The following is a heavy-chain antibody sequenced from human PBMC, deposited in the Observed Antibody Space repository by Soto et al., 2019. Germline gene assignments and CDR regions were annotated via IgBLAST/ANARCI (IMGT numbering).Heavy chain of an antibody. V-gene: IGHV1-3*01. CDR3: ARERDYYGSGSYDYYYGMDV. J-gene: IGHJ6*02. D-gene: IGHD3-10*01. CDR1: GYTFTSYA. Sequence: QVQLVQSGAEVKKPGASVKVSCKASGYTFTSYAMHWVRQAPGQRLEWMGWINAGNGNTKYSQKFQGRVTITRDTSASTAYMELSSPRSEDTAVYYCARERDYYGSGSYDYYYGMDVWGQGTTVTVSS. CDR2: INAGNGNT.